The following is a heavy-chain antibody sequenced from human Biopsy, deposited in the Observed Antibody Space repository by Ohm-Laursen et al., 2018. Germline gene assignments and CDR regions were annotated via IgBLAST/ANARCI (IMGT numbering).Heavy chain of an antibody. Sequence: SVKVSCKASGYTFISYDTDWVRQATGQGLEWTGWMNPNSGKTGYAQKFQGRVTMTTNTSVNTAYMELSSLTFEDTAVYYCAIEGGTYSKPFGYWGQGSQVIVSS. V-gene: IGHV1-8*01. D-gene: IGHD1-26*01. CDR1: GYTFISYD. CDR2: MNPNSGKT. J-gene: IGHJ4*02. CDR3: AIEGGTYSKPFGY.